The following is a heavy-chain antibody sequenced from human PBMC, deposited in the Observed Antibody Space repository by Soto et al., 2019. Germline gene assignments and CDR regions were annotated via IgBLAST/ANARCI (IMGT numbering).Heavy chain of an antibody. CDR3: VAHYYASGSPIDY. V-gene: IGHV3-23*01. Sequence: EVQLLESGGGLVQPGGSLRLSCAASGFTFSSYAMSWVRQAPGKGLEWVSAISGSGGSTYYADSVKGRFTISRDNSKNTLYLQMNSLRAEDTAVYYCVAHYYASGSPIDYWGQGTLVTVSS. J-gene: IGHJ4*02. D-gene: IGHD3-10*01. CDR2: ISGSGGST. CDR1: GFTFSSYA.